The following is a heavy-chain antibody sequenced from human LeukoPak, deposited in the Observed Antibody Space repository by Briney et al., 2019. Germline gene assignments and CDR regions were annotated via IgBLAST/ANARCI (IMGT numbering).Heavy chain of an antibody. D-gene: IGHD1-26*01. J-gene: IGHJ4*02. CDR1: GFTFSSYA. V-gene: IGHV3-30*04. CDR3: ARAGGS. Sequence: GGSLRLSCAPSGFTFSSYAMHWVRQAPGKGLEWVAVISYDGSNKYYADSVKGRFTISRDNSKNTLYLQMNSLRAEETAVYYCARAGGSWGQGTLVTVSS. CDR2: ISYDGSNK.